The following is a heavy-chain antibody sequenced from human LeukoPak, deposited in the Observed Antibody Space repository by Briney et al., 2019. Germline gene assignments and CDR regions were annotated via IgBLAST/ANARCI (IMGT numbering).Heavy chain of an antibody. CDR2: INPNSGGT. CDR1: VYTFTGYY. D-gene: IGHD3-22*01. Sequence: ASVKVSCKASVYTFTGYYIHWVRQAPGQGLEWMGWINPNSGGTNYAQNFQGRVTMTRDTSISTAYMELSRLRSDDTAVYYCARDYYDSSGYYKAFDIWGQGTMVTVSS. V-gene: IGHV1-2*02. J-gene: IGHJ3*02. CDR3: ARDYYDSSGYYKAFDI.